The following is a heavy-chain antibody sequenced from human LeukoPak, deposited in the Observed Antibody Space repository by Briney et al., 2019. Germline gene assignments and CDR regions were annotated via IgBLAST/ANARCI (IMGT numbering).Heavy chain of an antibody. V-gene: IGHV4-31*11. CDR1: GGSFSGYY. Sequence: SETLSLTCAVYGGSFSGYYWSWIRQHPGKGLEWIGYIYYSGSTYYNPSLKSRVTISVDTSKNQFSLKLSSVTAADTAVYYCARVLGDYVWGSYRYSWFDPWGQGTLVTVSS. CDR2: IYYSGST. CDR3: ARVLGDYVWGSYRYSWFDP. J-gene: IGHJ5*02. D-gene: IGHD3-16*02.